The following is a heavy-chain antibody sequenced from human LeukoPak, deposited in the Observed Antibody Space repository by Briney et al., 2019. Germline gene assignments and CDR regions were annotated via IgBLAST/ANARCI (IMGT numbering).Heavy chain of an antibody. J-gene: IGHJ3*02. CDR1: EFTFTNYA. CDR3: GSPGSDRRDAFDI. Sequence: GGSLRLSCAASEFTFTNYALSWVRQAPGKGLEWVSSINSSSGYIYYADSVKGRFTISRDNAKNSLYLQMNSLRAEDTAVYYCGSPGSDRRDAFDIWGQGTMVTVSS. V-gene: IGHV3-21*01. CDR2: INSSSGYI. D-gene: IGHD3-10*01.